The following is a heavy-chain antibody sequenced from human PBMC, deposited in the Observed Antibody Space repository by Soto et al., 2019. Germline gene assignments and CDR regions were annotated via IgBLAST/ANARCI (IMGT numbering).Heavy chain of an antibody. D-gene: IGHD2-2*01. CDR3: ARGPSSLTRFDY. Sequence: GGSLRLSCAASGFTFSSYAMHWVRQAPGKGLEWVAVISYDGSNKYYADSVKGRFTISRDNSKNTLYLQMNSLRGEDTAVYYCARGPSSLTRFDYWGQGTLVTVSS. CDR1: GFTFSSYA. V-gene: IGHV3-30-3*01. CDR2: ISYDGSNK. J-gene: IGHJ4*02.